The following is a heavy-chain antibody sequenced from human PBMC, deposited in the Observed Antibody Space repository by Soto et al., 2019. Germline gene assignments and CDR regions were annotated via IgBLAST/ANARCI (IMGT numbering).Heavy chain of an antibody. D-gene: IGHD1-1*01. CDR2: IIPVFGTT. V-gene: IGHV1-69*01. CDR1: GGTLNSYT. Sequence: QVQLVQSGAEVKKPGSSVRVSCKASGGTLNSYTISWVRQAPGQGLEWMGGIIPVFGTTDYAQKFQGRVTITAGQSTGTAYLDLFSLRAEDTSIYYCSISNSDGRGDFWGQGTLVTVSS. J-gene: IGHJ4*02. CDR3: SISNSDGRGDF.